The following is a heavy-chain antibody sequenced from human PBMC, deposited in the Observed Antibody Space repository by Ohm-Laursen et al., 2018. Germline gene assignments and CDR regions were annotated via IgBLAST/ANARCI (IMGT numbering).Heavy chain of an antibody. CDR3: ARHFEWSNDY. V-gene: IGHV3-48*03. CDR2: IGSGGRTI. Sequence: SLRLSCAAAGFIFSNHAMNWVRQAPGKGLEWVSYIGSGGRTIYYSYSVNGRFSISRDNAKNSLYLQMSSLRAEDTGLYFCARHFEWSNDYWGQGTLVTVSS. D-gene: IGHD3-3*01. CDR1: GFIFSNHA. J-gene: IGHJ4*02.